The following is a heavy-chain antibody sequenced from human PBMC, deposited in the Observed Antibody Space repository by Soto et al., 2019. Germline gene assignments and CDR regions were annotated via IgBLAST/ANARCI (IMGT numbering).Heavy chain of an antibody. D-gene: IGHD1-26*01. J-gene: IGHJ4*02. CDR2: IDWDDDK. CDR1: GFSLSTSGMR. V-gene: IGHV2-70*04. Sequence: XGPTLVNPTQTLTLTCTFSGFSLSTSGMRVSWIRQPPGKALEWLARIDWDDDKFYSTSLKTRLTISKDTSKNQVVLTMTNMDPVDTATYYCARTPTTAYYFDYWGQGTLVTVSS. CDR3: ARTPTTAYYFDY.